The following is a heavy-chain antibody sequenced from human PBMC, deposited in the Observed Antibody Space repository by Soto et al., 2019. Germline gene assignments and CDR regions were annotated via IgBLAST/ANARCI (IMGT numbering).Heavy chain of an antibody. CDR1: GYTFTSYG. V-gene: IGHV1-18*01. J-gene: IGHJ4*02. CDR3: ARGMYGDY. CDR2: ISAHNGNT. Sequence: QVHLVQSGAEVKKPGASVKVSCKASGYTFTSYGITWVRQAPGQGLEWMGWISAHNGNTDYAQKLQGRVIVTRDTPTSTAYTEPRSLISDDTAVYYCARGMYGDYWGQGALVTVSS. D-gene: IGHD2-8*01.